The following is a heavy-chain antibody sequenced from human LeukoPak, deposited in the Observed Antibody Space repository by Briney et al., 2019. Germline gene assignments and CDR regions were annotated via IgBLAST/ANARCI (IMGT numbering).Heavy chain of an antibody. Sequence: SEILSLTCTVSGGSIGTNYWSWVRQPPGKGLEFIGYVHYSGTTNYNPSLRSRVTISIDTSKKHFFLKLNSVTAADTAVYYCATGYGDFRVEGRYFYSWGQGTLVTVSS. J-gene: IGHJ4*02. CDR3: ATGYGDFRVEGRYFYS. CDR1: GGSIGTNY. V-gene: IGHV4-59*01. D-gene: IGHD4-17*01. CDR2: VHYSGTT.